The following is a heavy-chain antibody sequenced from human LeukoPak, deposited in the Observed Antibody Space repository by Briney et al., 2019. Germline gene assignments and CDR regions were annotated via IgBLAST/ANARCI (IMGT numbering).Heavy chain of an antibody. Sequence: GGSLRLSCAASGFTYSSNWMHWVRQAPGKGSVWVSRVSGDGSITYYADSVKGRFTMSRDNAKNTLCLQINSLRVEDTAVYYCARQNYGNPDYWGQGTLVTVSS. V-gene: IGHV3-74*01. CDR1: GFTYSSNW. CDR3: ARQNYGNPDY. CDR2: VSGDGSIT. J-gene: IGHJ4*02. D-gene: IGHD3-16*01.